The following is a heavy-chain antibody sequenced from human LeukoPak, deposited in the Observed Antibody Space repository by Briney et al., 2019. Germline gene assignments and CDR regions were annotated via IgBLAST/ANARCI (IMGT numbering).Heavy chain of an antibody. CDR1: GFIVNTNY. J-gene: IGHJ4*02. CDR3: ARDSYGDANFDT. D-gene: IGHD4-17*01. Sequence: GGSLRLSCAASGFIVNTNYMSWVRQAPGRGLEWVSFIYADGNTYYADSVKGRFTISRDISKNAVVLQMNSLRAEDTAVYYCARDSYGDANFDTWGQGTLVTVSS. CDR2: IYADGNT. V-gene: IGHV3-53*01.